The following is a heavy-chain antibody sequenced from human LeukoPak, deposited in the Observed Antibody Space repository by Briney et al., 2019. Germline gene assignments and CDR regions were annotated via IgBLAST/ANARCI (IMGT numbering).Heavy chain of an antibody. D-gene: IGHD6-13*01. CDR1: GGSISSYY. J-gene: IGHJ4*02. CDR3: ARSKGIAAAGTVPYFNY. V-gene: IGHV4-59*01. CDR2: IYYSGST. Sequence: PSETLSLTCTVSGGSISSYYWSWIRQPPGKGLEWIGYIYYSGSTNYNPSLKSRVTISVDMSKNQFSLKLSSVTAADTAVYYCARSKGIAAAGTVPYFNYWGQGTLVTVSS.